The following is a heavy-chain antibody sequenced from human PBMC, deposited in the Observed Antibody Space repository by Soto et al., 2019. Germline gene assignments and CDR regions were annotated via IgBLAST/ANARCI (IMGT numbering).Heavy chain of an antibody. CDR3: ARGQSGDKVDS. Sequence: QVQLQEAGPGLVRPSQTLSLTCTVSGDSISSGDSCWSWIRQPPDKGLEWIGHIYHGGSTYNNPSLKSRVTMSVATSKTQFSLKLSSVSAADPAVYYCARGQSGDKVDSWGQGTLVTVSS. V-gene: IGHV4-30-4*01. J-gene: IGHJ4*02. CDR1: GDSISSGDSC. CDR2: IYHGGST. D-gene: IGHD7-27*01.